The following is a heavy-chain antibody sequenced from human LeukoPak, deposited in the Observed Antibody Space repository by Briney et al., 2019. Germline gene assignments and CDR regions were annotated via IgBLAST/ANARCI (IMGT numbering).Heavy chain of an antibody. J-gene: IGHJ4*02. V-gene: IGHV4-4*09. D-gene: IGHD6-13*01. CDR1: GGSISSYY. CDR3: ARHAPVGIAAAGPSPFDY. CDR2: IYTSGST. Sequence: PSETLSLTCTVSGGSISSYYWSWIRQPPGKGLEWIGYIYTSGSTNYNPSLKSRVTISVDTSKNQFSLKLSSVTAADTAVYYCARHAPVGIAAAGPSPFDYWGQGTLVTVSS.